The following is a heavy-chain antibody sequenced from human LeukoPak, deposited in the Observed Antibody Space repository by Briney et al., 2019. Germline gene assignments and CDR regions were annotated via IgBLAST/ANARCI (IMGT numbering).Heavy chain of an antibody. J-gene: IGHJ4*02. CDR3: AKGADGYSYGCRGDY. D-gene: IGHD5-18*01. Sequence: SETLSLTCTVSGGSISSFFWSWIRQPPGKGLEWIGSMHYSGDTKYNPSLKSRVSLSIDTSKQQFSLRLSSVTAADTAVYYCAKGADGYSYGCRGDYWGQGTLVTVSS. CDR1: GGSISSFF. CDR2: MHYSGDT. V-gene: IGHV4-59*01.